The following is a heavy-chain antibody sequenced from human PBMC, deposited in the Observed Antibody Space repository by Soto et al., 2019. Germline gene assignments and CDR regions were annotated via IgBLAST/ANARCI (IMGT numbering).Heavy chain of an antibody. CDR3: ARENGVAVATIIYYFAY. D-gene: IGHD5-12*01. Sequence: QVHLVQSGAEVKKAGSSVKVSCKAPGGTFKNNGISWVRQAPGQGLEWMGGIIPVFGTTNYAQKFQGRLTIPADDFTSTVYMELSRLRYEDTAVYYCARENGVAVATIIYYFAYWGPGTLVTVSS. CDR1: GGTFKNNG. J-gene: IGHJ4*02. V-gene: IGHV1-69*01. CDR2: IIPVFGTT.